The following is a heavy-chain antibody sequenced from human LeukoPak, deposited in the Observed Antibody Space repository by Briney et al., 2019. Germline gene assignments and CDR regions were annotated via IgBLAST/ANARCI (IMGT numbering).Heavy chain of an antibody. J-gene: IGHJ6*03. CDR1: GYTFTNHY. Sequence: ASVKVSCKASGYTFTNHYMHWVRQAPGQGLEWMGLINPSGGSTSYAQNFQGRVTMTRDTSISTAYMELSRLRSDDTAVYYCARDPRSYHPLHYYYYYMDVWGKGTTVTVSS. D-gene: IGHD1-26*01. V-gene: IGHV1-46*01. CDR3: ARDPRSYHPLHYYYYYMDV. CDR2: INPSGGST.